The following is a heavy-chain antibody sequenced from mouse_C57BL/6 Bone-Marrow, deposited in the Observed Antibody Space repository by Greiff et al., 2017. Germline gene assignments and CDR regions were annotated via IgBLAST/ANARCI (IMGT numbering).Heavy chain of an antibody. CDR1: GFTFSDYY. J-gene: IGHJ3*01. Sequence: VQLKESGGGLVQPGGSLKLSCAASGFTFSDYYMYWVRQTPEKRLEWVAYISNGGGSTYYPDTVKGRFTISRDNAKNTLYLQMSRLKSEDTAMYYRARHGGYYSNFWFAYWGQGTLVTVSA. V-gene: IGHV5-12*01. CDR3: ARHGGYYSNFWFAY. CDR2: ISNGGGST. D-gene: IGHD2-5*01.